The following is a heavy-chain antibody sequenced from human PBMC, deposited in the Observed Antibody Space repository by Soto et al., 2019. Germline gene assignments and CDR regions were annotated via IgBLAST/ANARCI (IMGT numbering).Heavy chain of an antibody. V-gene: IGHV3-23*01. D-gene: IGHD6-19*01. CDR3: AKVTSSGWYWFDP. Sequence: GSLRLSGAASVFTCSSYAMGWVRQGPGKGLEWVSAISGSGGSTYYADSVKGRFTISRDNSKNTLYLQMNSLRAEDTAVYYCAKVTSSGWYWFDPWGQGTLVTVSS. CDR2: ISGSGGST. J-gene: IGHJ5*02. CDR1: VFTCSSYA.